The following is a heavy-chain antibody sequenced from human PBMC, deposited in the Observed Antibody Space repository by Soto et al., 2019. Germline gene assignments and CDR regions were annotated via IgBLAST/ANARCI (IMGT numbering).Heavy chain of an antibody. V-gene: IGHV2-70*01. D-gene: IGHD2-15*01. CDR1: GFSLSTRGMC. J-gene: IGHJ6*02. CDR3: ARMGRGYCSGGSCPSYYYYGMDV. CDR2: IDWDDGK. Sequence: SGPTLVNPTQTLTLTCTFSGFSLSTRGMCVSWIRQPPGKALEWLALIDWDDGKYYSTSLKTRLTISKDTSKNQVVLTMTNMDPVDTSTYYCARMGRGYCSGGSCPSYYYYGMDVWGQGTTVTVSS.